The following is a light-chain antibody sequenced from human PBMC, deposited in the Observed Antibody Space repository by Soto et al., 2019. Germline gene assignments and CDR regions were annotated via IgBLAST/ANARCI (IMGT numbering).Light chain of an antibody. V-gene: IGKV3-15*01. CDR2: GAS. CDR3: QQYNNWPGT. J-gene: IGKJ1*01. CDR1: QSGSSN. Sequence: EIVMTQSPATLSVSPGERATLSCRASQSGSSNLAWYQQKPGQAHRLLIYGASTRATGIPARFSGSGSGTDFTLTISSLQSEDFAVYYCQQYNNWPGTFGQGTKVEIK.